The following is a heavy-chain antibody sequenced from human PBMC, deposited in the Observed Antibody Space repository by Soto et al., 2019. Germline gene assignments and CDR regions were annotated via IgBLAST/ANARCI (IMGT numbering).Heavy chain of an antibody. Sequence: SETLSLTCTVSGGSISSSSYYWGWIRQPPGKGLEWIGSIYYSGSTKYNPSLKSRVTISVDRSKSQFSLNLSSVTAADTAIYFCARVPVRKYYRAGSYQNYYFGMDVWGQGTTVTLSS. CDR3: ARVPVRKYYRAGSYQNYYFGMDV. CDR2: IYYSGST. V-gene: IGHV4-39*07. CDR1: GGSISSSSYY. D-gene: IGHD3-10*01. J-gene: IGHJ6*02.